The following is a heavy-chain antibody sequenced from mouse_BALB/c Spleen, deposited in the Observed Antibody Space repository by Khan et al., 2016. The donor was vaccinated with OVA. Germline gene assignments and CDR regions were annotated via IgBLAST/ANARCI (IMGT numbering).Heavy chain of an antibody. V-gene: IGHV5-6-5*01. CDR3: AREVDGSNYAWFAY. D-gene: IGHD1-1*01. Sequence: EVELKESGGGLVKPGGSLKLSCAASGFTFNAYAMSWVRQTPEKRLEWVASISSAYTTNYPDILKGRFTISRDDARNILSLQMTSLRSEDTAMYYCAREVDGSNYAWFAYWGQGTLVTVSA. J-gene: IGHJ3*01. CDR2: ISSAYTT. CDR1: GFTFNAYA.